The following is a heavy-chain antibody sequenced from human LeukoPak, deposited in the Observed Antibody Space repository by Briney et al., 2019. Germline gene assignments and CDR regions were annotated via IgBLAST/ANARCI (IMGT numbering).Heavy chain of an antibody. D-gene: IGHD6-19*01. CDR3: AVNLYSSGWYSDY. V-gene: IGHV4-38-2*02. CDR2: IYHSESA. Sequence: SESLSLTCTVSGYSISSGYYWGWIRQPPVKGLEWIGSIYHSESADYNPSLKSRVTISVDTTRNQFSLKLRSVTAADTAVYYCAVNLYSSGWYSDYWGQGTLVTVSS. J-gene: IGHJ4*02. CDR1: GYSISSGYY.